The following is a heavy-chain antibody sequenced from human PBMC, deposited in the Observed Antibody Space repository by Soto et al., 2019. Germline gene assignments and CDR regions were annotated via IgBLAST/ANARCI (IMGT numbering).Heavy chain of an antibody. CDR1: GGSFSGYY. CDR2: INHSGST. V-gene: IGHV4-34*01. J-gene: IGHJ6*03. Sequence: SETLSLTCAVYGGSFSGYYWSWIRQPPGKGLEWIGEINHSGSTNYNPSLKSRVTISVDTSKNQFSLKLSSVTAADTAVYYCARGRSDRVTTFTYYYYYMDVWGKGTTVTVSS. CDR3: ARGRSDRVTTFTYYYYYMDV. D-gene: IGHD4-4*01.